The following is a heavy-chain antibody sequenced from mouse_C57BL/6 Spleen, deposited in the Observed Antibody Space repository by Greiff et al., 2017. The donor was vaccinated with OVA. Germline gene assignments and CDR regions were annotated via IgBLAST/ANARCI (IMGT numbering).Heavy chain of an antibody. CDR1: GYSITSGYD. J-gene: IGHJ3*01. CDR2: ISYSGST. CDR3: ARGGGGGFAY. Sequence: VQLQQSGPGMVKPSQSLSLTCTVTGYSITSGYDWHWIRHFPGNKLEWMGYISYSGSTNYNPSLKSRISITHDTSKNHFFLKLNSVATEDTATYYGARGGGGGFAYWGQGTLVTVSA. V-gene: IGHV3-1*01.